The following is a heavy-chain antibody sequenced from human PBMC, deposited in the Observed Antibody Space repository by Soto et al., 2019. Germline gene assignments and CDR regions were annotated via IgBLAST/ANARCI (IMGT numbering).Heavy chain of an antibody. V-gene: IGHV3-30-3*01. J-gene: IGHJ4*02. CDR2: ISYDGSNK. CDR3: ARDLHSSGWYQIGY. D-gene: IGHD6-19*01. CDR1: GFTFSSYA. Sequence: PGGSLRLSCAASGFTFSSYAMHWARQAPGKGLEWVAVISYDGSNKYYADSVKGRFTISRDNSKNTLYLQMNSLRAEDTAVYYCARDLHSSGWYQIGYWGQGTLVTVSS.